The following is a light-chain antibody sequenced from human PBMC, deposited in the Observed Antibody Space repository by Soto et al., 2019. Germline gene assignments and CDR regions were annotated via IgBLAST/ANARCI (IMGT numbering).Light chain of an antibody. CDR2: GAS. J-gene: IGKJ2*01. V-gene: IGKV3-20*01. Sequence: EIVLTQSPGTLSLSPGERATLSCRASQSVSSSYLAWYQQKPGQAPRLLIYGASSRATGIPDRFSGSGSGTDFTLTSSRLEPADFAVYYWQQYGSSPPYTFGQGTKLEIK. CDR1: QSVSSSY. CDR3: QQYGSSPPYT.